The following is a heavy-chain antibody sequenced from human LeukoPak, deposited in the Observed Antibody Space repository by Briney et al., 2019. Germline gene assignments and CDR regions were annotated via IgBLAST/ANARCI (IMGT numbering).Heavy chain of an antibody. CDR2: ISWNSGSI. J-gene: IGHJ5*02. V-gene: IGHV3-9*01. Sequence: SGVSLRLSCAASGFTFDDYAMHWVRQAPGKGLEWVSGISWNSGSIGYADSVKGRFTISRDNAKNSLYLQMNSLRAEDTALYYCAKSRFGELLSHFDPWGQGTLVTVSS. CDR1: GFTFDDYA. D-gene: IGHD3-10*01. CDR3: AKSRFGELLSHFDP.